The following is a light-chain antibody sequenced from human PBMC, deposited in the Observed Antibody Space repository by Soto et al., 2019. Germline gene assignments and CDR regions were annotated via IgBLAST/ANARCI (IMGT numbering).Light chain of an antibody. CDR1: SSNIGNNY. CDR3: AAWDDSLGGHV. Sequence: QSVLTQPPSASGTPGQRVTISCYGSSSNIGNNYVYWYQQLPGAAPKLLIHNDNMLPSGISDRFSGSKSGTSATLAISGLQSEDEADYYCAAWDDSLGGHVFGTGTKVTVL. J-gene: IGLJ1*01. CDR2: NDN. V-gene: IGLV1-47*02.